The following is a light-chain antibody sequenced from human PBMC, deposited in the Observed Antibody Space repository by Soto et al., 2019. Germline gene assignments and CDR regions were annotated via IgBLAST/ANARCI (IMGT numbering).Light chain of an antibody. CDR1: QSISSW. J-gene: IGKJ2*01. V-gene: IGKV1-5*03. CDR2: KAS. Sequence: DIQMTQSPSTLSASVGDRVTITCRASQSISSWLAWYQQKPGQAPKLLIYKASTLESGVPSRFSGSESGTEFTITISSLQPDDFAAYYCLQYNSYYTFGQGTKLEI. CDR3: LQYNSYYT.